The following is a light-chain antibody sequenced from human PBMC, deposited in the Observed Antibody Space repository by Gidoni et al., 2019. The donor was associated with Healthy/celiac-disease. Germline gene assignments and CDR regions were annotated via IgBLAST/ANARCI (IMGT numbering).Light chain of an antibody. V-gene: IGKV3-15*01. J-gene: IGKJ1*01. Sequence: EIVMTQSPATLSVSPGERATLSCRASQSVSSNLAWYQQKPGQAPRLLIYGASTRATGIPARLSGSGSGKEFTLTISSLQSEDFAVYYCQQYNNWPRTFAQGTKVEIK. CDR1: QSVSSN. CDR2: GAS. CDR3: QQYNNWPRT.